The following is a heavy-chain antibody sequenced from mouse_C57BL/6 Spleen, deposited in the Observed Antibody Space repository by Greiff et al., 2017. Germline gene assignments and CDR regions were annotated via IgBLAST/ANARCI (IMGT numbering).Heavy chain of an antibody. J-gene: IGHJ2*01. Sequence: DVMLVESGGGLVQPGGSLKLSCAASGFTFSDYYMYWVRQTPEKRLEWVAYISNGGGSTYYPDTVKGRFTISRDNAKNTLYLQMSRLKSEDTAMYYCARLGDGSVYFDYWGQGTTLTVSS. CDR1: GFTFSDYY. CDR2: ISNGGGST. D-gene: IGHD2-3*01. V-gene: IGHV5-12*01. CDR3: ARLGDGSVYFDY.